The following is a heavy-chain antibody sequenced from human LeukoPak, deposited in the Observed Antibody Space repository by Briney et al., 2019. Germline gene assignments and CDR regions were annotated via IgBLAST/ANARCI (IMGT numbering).Heavy chain of an antibody. CDR3: ATLDSSGFGYYFDY. CDR2: FDPEDGVT. J-gene: IGHJ4*02. CDR1: GYTLTELS. D-gene: IGHD3-22*01. Sequence: GASVKVSCKVSGYTLTELSMHWVRQAPGKGLEWMGGFDPEDGVTIYAQKFQGRVTMTEDISTDTAYMELSSLRSEDTAVYYCATLDSSGFGYYFDYWGQGTLVTVSS. V-gene: IGHV1-24*01.